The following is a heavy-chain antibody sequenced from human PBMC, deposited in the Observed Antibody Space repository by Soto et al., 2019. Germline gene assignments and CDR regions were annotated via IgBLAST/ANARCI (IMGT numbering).Heavy chain of an antibody. CDR3: ARDTDSDTWNDPFDY. Sequence: DVQLVESGGGLVQPGRSLRLSCAASGFIFDDFAMHWVRQAPGKGLEWVSGISWNSGSTDYAASVKGRFIISRDNARNSLYLQMNSLRPEDTASYYCARDTDSDTWNDPFDYWGQGALVIVS. V-gene: IGHV3-9*01. CDR1: GFIFDDFA. CDR2: ISWNSGST. J-gene: IGHJ4*02. D-gene: IGHD1-1*01.